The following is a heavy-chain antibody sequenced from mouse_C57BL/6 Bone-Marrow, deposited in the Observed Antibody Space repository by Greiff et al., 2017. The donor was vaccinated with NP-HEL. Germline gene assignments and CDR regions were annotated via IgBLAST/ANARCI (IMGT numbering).Heavy chain of an antibody. CDR3: AREDYGSPLAY. Sequence: VKLQQPGAELVKPGASVKMSCKASGYTFPSYWITWVKQRPGQGLEWIGDIYPGSGSTNYNEKFKSKATLTVDTSSSTAYMQLSSLTSEDSAVYYCAREDYGSPLAYWGQGTLVTVSA. J-gene: IGHJ3*01. CDR1: GYTFPSYW. CDR2: IYPGSGST. D-gene: IGHD1-1*01. V-gene: IGHV1-55*01.